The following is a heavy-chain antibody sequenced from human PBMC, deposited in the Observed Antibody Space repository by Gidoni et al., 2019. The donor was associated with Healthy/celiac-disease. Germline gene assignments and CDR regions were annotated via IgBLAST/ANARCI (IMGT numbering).Heavy chain of an antibody. V-gene: IGHV3-23*01. D-gene: IGHD3-3*01. Sequence: EVQLLESGGGLVQPGGSLRLSCAASGFTFSSYAMSWVRQAPGKGLEWVSAISGSGGSTYYADSVKGRFTISRDNSKNTLYLQMNSLRAEDTAVYYCAKEVKYYDFWSGYYDNYYYGMDVWGQGTTVTVSS. CDR3: AKEVKYYDFWSGYYDNYYYGMDV. CDR1: GFTFSSYA. J-gene: IGHJ6*02. CDR2: ISGSGGST.